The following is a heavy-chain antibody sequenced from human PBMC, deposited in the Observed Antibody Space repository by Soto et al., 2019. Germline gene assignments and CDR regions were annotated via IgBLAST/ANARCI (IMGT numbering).Heavy chain of an antibody. CDR3: ARSNYYDSSPYYGMDV. D-gene: IGHD3-22*01. CDR1: GGSISSSSYY. Sequence: SETLSLTCTVSGGSISSSSYYWGWIRQPPGKGLEWIASIFHTGTTYYNPSFKSRVTISVDTSANQFALKLNSVTAADSAVYYCARSNYYDSSPYYGMDVWGQGTTVTVSS. V-gene: IGHV4-39*06. J-gene: IGHJ6*02. CDR2: IFHTGTT.